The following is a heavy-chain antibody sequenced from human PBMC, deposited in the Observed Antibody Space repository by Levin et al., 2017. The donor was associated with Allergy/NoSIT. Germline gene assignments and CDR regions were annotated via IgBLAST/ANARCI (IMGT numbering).Heavy chain of an antibody. CDR3: ARGVPRMATLRGWFDP. CDR1: GGSFSGYY. D-gene: IGHD5-24*01. CDR2: INHSGST. V-gene: IGHV4-34*01. J-gene: IGHJ5*02. Sequence: ESLKISCAVYGGSFSGYYWSWIRQPPGKGLEWIGEINHSGSTNYNPSLKSRVTISVDTSKNQFSLKLSSVTAADTAVYYCARGVPRMATLRGWFDPWGQGTLVTVSS.